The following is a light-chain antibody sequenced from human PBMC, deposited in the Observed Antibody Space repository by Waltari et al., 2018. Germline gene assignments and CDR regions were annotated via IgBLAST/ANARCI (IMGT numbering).Light chain of an antibody. Sequence: EIVMTQSPAPLSVSPGARATLSCRASQSVNSKLAWCQQNPGQAPRLLIYGASTRATGIPARFSGSGSGTEFTLTISSLQSEDFAVYYCQQYNNWPLTFGGGTKVEIK. J-gene: IGKJ4*01. CDR3: QQYNNWPLT. V-gene: IGKV3-15*01. CDR2: GAS. CDR1: QSVNSK.